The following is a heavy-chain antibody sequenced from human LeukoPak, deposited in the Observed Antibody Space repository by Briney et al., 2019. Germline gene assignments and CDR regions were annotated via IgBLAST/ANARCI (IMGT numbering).Heavy chain of an antibody. D-gene: IGHD6-19*01. CDR3: ARHSSDCSFDY. J-gene: IGHJ4*02. CDR2: ISNSGST. V-gene: IGHV4-59*08. Sequence: SGTLSLTCTVSGGSISSYYWSWIRQPPGKGLEWIAYISNSGSTYYNPCLKSRVIMSEDTSKNQFSLKLSSVTAADTAVFYCARHSSDCSFDYWGQGTLVPVSS. CDR1: GGSISSYY.